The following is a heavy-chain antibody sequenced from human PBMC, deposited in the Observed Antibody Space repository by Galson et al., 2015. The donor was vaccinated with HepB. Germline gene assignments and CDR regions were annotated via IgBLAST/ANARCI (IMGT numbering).Heavy chain of an antibody. CDR3: AKGLGGSSGKSSCDY. CDR2: ILARGGTT. CDR1: GFIFRSYA. D-gene: IGHD1-26*01. Sequence: SLSLSCAASGFIFRSYAMNWVRQAQGKGLEWVSSILARGGTTCYGDYVTGRFTISRDTSKNTQYLQMNSLRADDRAVYYGAKGLGGSSGKSSCDYWGQLTLCSVSS. V-gene: IGHV3-23*01. J-gene: IGHJ4*02.